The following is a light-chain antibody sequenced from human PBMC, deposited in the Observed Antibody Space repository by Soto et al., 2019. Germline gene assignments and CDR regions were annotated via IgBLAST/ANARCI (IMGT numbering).Light chain of an antibody. CDR3: QQSSNWPWT. J-gene: IGKJ1*01. V-gene: IGKV3-11*01. CDR1: QSVSSY. Sequence: EIVLTQSPATLSLSPGERATLSCRASQSVSSYLAWYQQKPGQAPRLLIYDASNRATGIPARFSGSGSGTDFTLTISSLEPEDFGVYYCQQSSNWPWTFGQGTKVEIK. CDR2: DAS.